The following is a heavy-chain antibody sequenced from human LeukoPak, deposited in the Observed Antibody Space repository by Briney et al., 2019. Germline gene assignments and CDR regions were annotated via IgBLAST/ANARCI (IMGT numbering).Heavy chain of an antibody. CDR3: ARPTARLGCFDP. V-gene: IGHV4-59*08. D-gene: IGHD6-6*01. CDR1: GGSISSYY. J-gene: IGHJ5*02. CDR2: IYHSGST. Sequence: SETLSLTCTVSGGSISSYYWSWIRQPPGKGLEWVGSIYHSGSTYHNPSLKSRVTISVNTSKNQFCLKLRSVTAADTAVYYCARPTARLGCFDPWGQGTLVTVSS.